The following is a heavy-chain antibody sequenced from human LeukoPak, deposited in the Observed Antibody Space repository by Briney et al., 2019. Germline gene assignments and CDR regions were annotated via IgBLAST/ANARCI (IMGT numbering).Heavy chain of an antibody. V-gene: IGHV4-34*01. D-gene: IGHD2-15*01. J-gene: IGHJ1*01. Sequence: SETLSLTCAVYGGSFSGYYWSWIRQPPGKGLEWIGEIDHSGSTNYNPSLKSRVTISADTSKNQFSLKLSSVTAADTAVYYCASDSYSPEYFQHWGQGTLVTVSS. CDR2: IDHSGST. CDR3: ASDSYSPEYFQH. CDR1: GGSFSGYY.